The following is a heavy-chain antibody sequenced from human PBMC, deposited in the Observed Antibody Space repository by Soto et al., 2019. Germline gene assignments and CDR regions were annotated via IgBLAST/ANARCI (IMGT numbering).Heavy chain of an antibody. CDR3: ARGESSIAGRGWFDP. J-gene: IGHJ5*02. Sequence: QVQLVQSGAEVKKPGSSVKVSCKASGGTFSSYAISWVRQAPGQGLEWMGGIIPIFGTANYAQKFQGRVTITADEFKSTAYTERSSLRSEDTAEYYCARGESSIAGRGWFDPWGQGTPVPVSS. V-gene: IGHV1-69*01. CDR2: IIPIFGTA. D-gene: IGHD6-6*01. CDR1: GGTFSSYA.